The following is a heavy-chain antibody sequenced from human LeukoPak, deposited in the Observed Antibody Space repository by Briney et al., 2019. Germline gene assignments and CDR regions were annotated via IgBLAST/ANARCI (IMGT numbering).Heavy chain of an antibody. Sequence: SRTLSLTCTASGGSISSYYGSWIRQPPGKGLEWVGYIYYSGSTNYNPSLKSRVTISVDTSKNQFSLKLSSVTAADTAVYYCARDGSSEELTGFDYWGQGTLVTVSS. CDR3: ARDGSSEELTGFDY. V-gene: IGHV4-59*01. D-gene: IGHD1-14*01. J-gene: IGHJ4*02. CDR2: IYYSGST. CDR1: GGSISSYY.